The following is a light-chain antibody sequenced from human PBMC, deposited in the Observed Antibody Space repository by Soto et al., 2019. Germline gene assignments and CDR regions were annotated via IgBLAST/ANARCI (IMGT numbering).Light chain of an antibody. CDR3: AAWDDSLSGSGV. CDR2: RNN. Sequence: QSVLTQPPSASGTPGQRVTISCSGSSSNIGSNYVYWYQQLPGAAPKLLIYRNNQRPSGVPDRFSGSKSGTSASLAISGLRSEDEADYYWAAWDDSLSGSGVFGTGPKVPVL. V-gene: IGLV1-47*01. CDR1: SSNIGSNY. J-gene: IGLJ1*01.